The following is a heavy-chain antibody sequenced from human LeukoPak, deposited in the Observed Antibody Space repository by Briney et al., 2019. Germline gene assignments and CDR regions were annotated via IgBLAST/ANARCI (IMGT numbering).Heavy chain of an antibody. V-gene: IGHV3-74*01. J-gene: IGHJ1*01. Sequence: TGGSLRLSCEASGFTFSRYWMHWVRQAQGKGLVWVSRIKSDGKTNYADSVKGRFTISRDNAKNTVSLQMDSLRAEDTGVYYCARAPSEVGGYYPEYFRHWGQGTLVTVSS. CDR3: ARAPSEVGGYYPEYFRH. CDR1: GFTFSRYW. CDR2: IKSDGKT. D-gene: IGHD3-22*01.